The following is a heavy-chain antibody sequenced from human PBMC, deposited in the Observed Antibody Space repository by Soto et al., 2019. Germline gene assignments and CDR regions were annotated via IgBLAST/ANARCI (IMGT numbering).Heavy chain of an antibody. CDR1: GFSFNEAW. CDR3: TTGSVEGI. Sequence: EVQLVESAGGLVKPGGSLRLSCVASGFSFNEAWMNWVRQAPGQGLEWVGRIKTSAGGGPTNYAAPVQGRFTISRDDSKNTLYLHMNSLRTEDTAIYYCTTGSVEGIWGQGTTVIVSS. CDR2: IKTSAGGGPT. J-gene: IGHJ6*02. D-gene: IGHD2-15*01. V-gene: IGHV3-15*07.